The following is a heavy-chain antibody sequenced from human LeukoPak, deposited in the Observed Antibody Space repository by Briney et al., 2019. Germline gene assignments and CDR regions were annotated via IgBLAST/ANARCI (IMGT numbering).Heavy chain of an antibody. Sequence: PSGTLSLTCTVSGVSINTYFWSWIRQPPGKGLEWIGFIYHSGNTNSNPSLKSRVTLSADTSKSQFSLELTSVTAADTAVYFCARGGMSTYYDSGGYFSYWGQGILVTVSS. CDR1: GVSINTYF. CDR3: ARGGMSTYYDSGGYFSY. D-gene: IGHD3-22*01. V-gene: IGHV4-59*01. CDR2: IYHSGNT. J-gene: IGHJ4*02.